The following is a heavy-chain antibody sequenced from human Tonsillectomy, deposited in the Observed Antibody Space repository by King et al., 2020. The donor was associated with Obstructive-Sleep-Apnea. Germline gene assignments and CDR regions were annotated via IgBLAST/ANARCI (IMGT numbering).Heavy chain of an antibody. CDR2: ILFEGSNK. J-gene: IGHJ4*02. CDR1: GFTFRRYG. CDR3: AKDGTYCSGGSCYSAGVN. V-gene: IGHV3-30*18. Sequence: VQLVESGGGVVQPGRSLGISWAALGFTFRRYGLDWVRPGPGQGVGWVAGILFEGSNKYYSDSVKGRFTISKENSKNPLYLQMNSPRAEDTAVYYCAKDGTYCSGGSCYSAGVNWGQGTLVTVSS. D-gene: IGHD2-15*01.